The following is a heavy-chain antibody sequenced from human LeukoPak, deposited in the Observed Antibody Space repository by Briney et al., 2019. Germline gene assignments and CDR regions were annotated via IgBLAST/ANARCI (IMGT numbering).Heavy chain of an antibody. V-gene: IGHV4-30-2*01. CDR3: VRQVPAPGNWFDP. D-gene: IGHD2-2*01. CDR2: IYHSGST. J-gene: IGHJ5*02. Sequence: PSETLSLTCTVSGGSISSGGYYWSWIRQPPGKGLEWIGYIYHSGSTYYNPSLKSRVTISVDRSKNQFSLKLNSVTGADTAVYYCVRQVPAPGNWFDPWGQGTLVIVSS. CDR1: GGSISSGGYY.